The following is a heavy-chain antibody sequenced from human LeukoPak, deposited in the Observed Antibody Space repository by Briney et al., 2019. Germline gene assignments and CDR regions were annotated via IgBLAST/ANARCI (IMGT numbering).Heavy chain of an antibody. CDR2: IYYSGST. J-gene: IGHJ5*02. Sequence: SETLSLTCTVSGGSISSYYWSWIRQPPGKGLEWIGYIYYSGSTNYNPSLKSRVTISVDTSKNQFSLKLSSVTAADTAVYYCARGRGNWFDPWGQGTLVTVSS. CDR1: GGSISSYY. V-gene: IGHV4-59*01. CDR3: ARGRGNWFDP.